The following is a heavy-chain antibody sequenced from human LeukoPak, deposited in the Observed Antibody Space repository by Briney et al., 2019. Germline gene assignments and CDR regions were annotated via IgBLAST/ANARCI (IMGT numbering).Heavy chain of an antibody. CDR1: GGSISSGSYY. Sequence: LSLTCTVSGGSISSGSYYWSWIRQAPGKGLEWVSITYSDGGTYYAESVKGRFTISRDNSKNTLYLQMNSLRAEDTAVYYCARESRFGESFFDYWGQGTLVTVSS. CDR2: TYSDGGT. CDR3: ARESRFGESFFDY. D-gene: IGHD3-10*01. J-gene: IGHJ4*02. V-gene: IGHV3-53*01.